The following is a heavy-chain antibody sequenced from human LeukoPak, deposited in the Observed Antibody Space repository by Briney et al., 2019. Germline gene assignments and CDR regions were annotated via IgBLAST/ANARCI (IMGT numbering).Heavy chain of an antibody. CDR1: GYTLTSYY. CDR2: INPSGGST. CDR3: AREAEADEGEPAIKGLDP. Sequence: ASVKVSCKASGYTLTSYYMHWVRQAPGQGLEWMGIINPSGGSTSYAQKFQGRVTMTRDTSTSTVYMDLNSLRSEDTAMYFCAREAEADEGEPAIKGLDPWGQGTLVTVSS. D-gene: IGHD2-21*02. J-gene: IGHJ5*02. V-gene: IGHV1-46*01.